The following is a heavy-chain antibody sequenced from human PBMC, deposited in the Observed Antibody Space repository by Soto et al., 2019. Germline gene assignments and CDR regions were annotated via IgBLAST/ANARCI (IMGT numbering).Heavy chain of an antibody. CDR3: AKDRHYPRDYFHY. Sequence: LRLSCAASGFTFSSSAISWVRQAPGKGLEWVSAVSANGQGIYYADSVRGRFTISRDNSKNTVFLHMDSLSAEDTAVYYCAKDRHYPRDYFHYWGQGTLVTVS. J-gene: IGHJ4*02. CDR2: VSANGQGI. CDR1: GFTFSSSA. V-gene: IGHV3-23*01. D-gene: IGHD3-10*01.